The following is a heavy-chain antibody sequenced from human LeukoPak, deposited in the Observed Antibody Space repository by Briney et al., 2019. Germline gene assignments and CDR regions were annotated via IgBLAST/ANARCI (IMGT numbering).Heavy chain of an antibody. Sequence: GASVKVPCKASGYTFTSYFMQWLRQAPGQGLEWMGMINPSGYSATYAHKFYGRVTMTRDTPTRTVYLELSSLTSEDTAVYYCARSLRPDTAMDQPDYRGQGSLVTVSS. J-gene: IGHJ4*02. CDR2: INPSGYSA. D-gene: IGHD5-18*01. V-gene: IGHV1-46*01. CDR1: GYTFTSYF. CDR3: ARSLRPDTAMDQPDY.